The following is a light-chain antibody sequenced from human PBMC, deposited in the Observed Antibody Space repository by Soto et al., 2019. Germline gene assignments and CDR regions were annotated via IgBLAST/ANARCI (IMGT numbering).Light chain of an antibody. CDR2: NVS. J-gene: IGLJ1*01. V-gene: IGLV2-14*03. CDR1: SSDVHDYNY. CDR3: SSYSSSSTPLHV. Sequence: QSALTQPASVSGSPGQSITISCTGTSSDVHDYNYVSWYQHHPGQAPKLMIYNVSNRPSGVSSRFSGSKSGNTASLTISGLQAEDEADYYCSSYSSSSTPLHVFGTGTKLTVL.